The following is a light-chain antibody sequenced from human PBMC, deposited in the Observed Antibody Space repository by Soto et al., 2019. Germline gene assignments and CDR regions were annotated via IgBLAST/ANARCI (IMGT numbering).Light chain of an antibody. Sequence: DIVLTQSPDTLSLSPGERATLSCRASQSLSSDYLAWYQHKPGQAPRLLIYRVSSRAPGIPDRFSGSGSGTDFTLSISRLEPEDFAVYYCHQYGDSSWTFGQGTKVDIK. CDR2: RVS. V-gene: IGKV3-20*01. J-gene: IGKJ1*01. CDR3: HQYGDSSWT. CDR1: QSLSSDY.